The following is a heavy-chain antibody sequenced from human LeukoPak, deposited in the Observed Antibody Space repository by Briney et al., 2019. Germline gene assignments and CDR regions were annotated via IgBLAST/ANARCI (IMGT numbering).Heavy chain of an antibody. D-gene: IGHD6-13*01. CDR3: ARGGGSSSWSNDY. J-gene: IGHJ4*02. Sequence: GGSLRLSCAASGFTFDDYVMHWVRQAPGKGLEWVSGISWNSDTIVYADSVRGRFTISRDSAKSSLYLQMNSLRAEDTAVYYCARGGGSSSWSNDYWGQGTLVTVSS. CDR2: ISWNSDTI. CDR1: GFTFDDYV. V-gene: IGHV3-9*01.